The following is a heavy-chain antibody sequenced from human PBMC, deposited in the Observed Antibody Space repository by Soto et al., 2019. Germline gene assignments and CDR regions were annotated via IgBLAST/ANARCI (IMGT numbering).Heavy chain of an antibody. Sequence: PSETLSLTCSVSGDSISGSYWSWIRQPPGKGLEWIGFIHYTGRTSYNPSLKSRITVSLDKSKNQFSLSLSSATAADTAVYCCARHVHSSGNEAFDYWGQGTLVTVSS. CDR1: GDSISGSY. J-gene: IGHJ4*02. CDR2: IHYTGRT. CDR3: ARHVHSSGNEAFDY. V-gene: IGHV4-59*08. D-gene: IGHD1-1*01.